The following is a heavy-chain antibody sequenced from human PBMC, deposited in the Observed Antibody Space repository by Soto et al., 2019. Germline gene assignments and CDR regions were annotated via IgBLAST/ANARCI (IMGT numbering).Heavy chain of an antibody. J-gene: IGHJ4*02. CDR3: AKEGVPAAIRVYYFDY. CDR2: ISGSGGST. Sequence: GGSLRLSCAASGFTFSSYAMSWVRQAPGKGLEWVSAISGSGGSTYYADSVKGRFTISRDNSKNTLYLQMNSLRAEDTAVYYCAKEGVPAAIRVYYFDYWGQGTLVTVSS. V-gene: IGHV3-23*01. D-gene: IGHD2-2*01. CDR1: GFTFSSYA.